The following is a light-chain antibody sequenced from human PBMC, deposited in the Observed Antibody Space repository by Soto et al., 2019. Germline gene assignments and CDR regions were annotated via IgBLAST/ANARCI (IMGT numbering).Light chain of an antibody. J-gene: IGKJ2*01. CDR2: GAS. CDR1: QSVSSSY. CDR3: QQYGSSPPMYT. V-gene: IGKV3-20*01. Sequence: EIVLTQAPGTLSLSPGERATLSCRASQSVSSSYLAWYQQQPGQAPRLLIYGASSRATGIPDRFSGSGSGTDFPLTISRLEPEDFAVYYCQQYGSSPPMYTFGQATKLEIK.